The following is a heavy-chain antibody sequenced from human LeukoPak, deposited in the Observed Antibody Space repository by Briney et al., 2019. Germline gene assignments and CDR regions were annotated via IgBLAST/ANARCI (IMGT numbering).Heavy chain of an antibody. J-gene: IGHJ4*02. CDR1: GFTFNQFG. CDR2: ISYDGSNK. CDR3: SSGWYYFDY. V-gene: IGHV3-30*03. D-gene: IGHD6-19*01. Sequence: GGSLRLSCAASGFTFNQFGMHWVRQAPGKGLEWVAVISYDGSNKYYADSVKGRFTISRDNSKNTLYLQMNSLRAEDTAVYYCSSGWYYFDYWGQGTLVTVSS.